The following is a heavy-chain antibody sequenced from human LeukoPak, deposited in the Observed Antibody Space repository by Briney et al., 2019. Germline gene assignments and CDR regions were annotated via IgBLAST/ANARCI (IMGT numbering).Heavy chain of an antibody. CDR2: IYTSWST. D-gene: IGHD3-22*01. CDR3: ARDSSSGYYGFDH. Sequence: SETLSHTFAVSRGSISRYYWSWIRPPAGKGLEGIGRIYTSWSTNYNPPLKSRVTMPVDTSKNQYSLKLSSVTAAVTAVYCYARDSSSGYYGFDHWGQGTLVTVSS. V-gene: IGHV4-4*07. CDR1: RGSISRYY. J-gene: IGHJ4*02.